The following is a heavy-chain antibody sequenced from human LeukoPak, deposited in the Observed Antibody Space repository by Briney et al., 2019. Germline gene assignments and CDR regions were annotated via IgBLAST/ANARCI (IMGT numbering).Heavy chain of an antibody. CDR3: AKPDCGGDCYSNFDY. CDR2: ISGSGGST. Sequence: GSLRLSCAASGFTFSSYAMGWVRQAPGKGLEWVSAISGSGGSTYYADSVKGRFTISRDNSKNTLYLQMNSLRAEDTAVYYCAKPDCGGDCYSNFDYWGQGTLVTVSS. CDR1: GFTFSSYA. V-gene: IGHV3-23*01. D-gene: IGHD2-21*02. J-gene: IGHJ4*02.